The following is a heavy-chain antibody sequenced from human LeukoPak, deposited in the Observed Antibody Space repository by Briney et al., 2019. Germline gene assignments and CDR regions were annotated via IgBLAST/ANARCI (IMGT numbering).Heavy chain of an antibody. CDR3: ARADPVAY. V-gene: IGHV1-2*02. Sequence: GASVKVSCKASGDTFTGSFIHWVRQAPGQGLEWMGWINSNTGGTKFAQKFQGRVTMTRDTSINTAYMEPSSLRSDDTAVYYCARADPVAYWGQGTQVTVSS. CDR2: INSNTGGT. J-gene: IGHJ4*02. CDR1: GDTFTGSF.